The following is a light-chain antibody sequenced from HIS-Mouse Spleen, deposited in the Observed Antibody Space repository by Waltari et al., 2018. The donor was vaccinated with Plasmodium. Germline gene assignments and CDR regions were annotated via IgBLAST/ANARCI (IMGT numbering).Light chain of an antibody. Sequence: QSALTQPASVSGSPGQSITISCTGTSSDVGSYNLVSWYQQHPGKAPKPMMYEGSKRPSGFSNRFSGSKSGNTASLTISGLQAEDEADYYCCSYAGSSTYVFGTGTKVTVL. CDR2: EGS. CDR1: SSDVGSYNL. J-gene: IGLJ1*01. V-gene: IGLV2-23*01. CDR3: CSYAGSSTYV.